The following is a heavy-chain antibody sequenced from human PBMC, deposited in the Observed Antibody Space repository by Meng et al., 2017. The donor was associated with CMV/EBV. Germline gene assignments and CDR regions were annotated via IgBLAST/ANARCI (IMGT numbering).Heavy chain of an antibody. CDR2: ISSSGSTI. D-gene: IGHD2-2*01. CDR1: GFTFSDYY. Sequence: SGFTFSDYYMSWIRQAPGKGLEWVSYISSSGSTIYHADSVKGRFTISRDNAKNSLYLQMNSLRAEDTAVYYCARWGAIVVVPAASDYWGQGTLVTVSS. CDR3: ARWGAIVVVPAASDY. V-gene: IGHV3-11*04. J-gene: IGHJ4*02.